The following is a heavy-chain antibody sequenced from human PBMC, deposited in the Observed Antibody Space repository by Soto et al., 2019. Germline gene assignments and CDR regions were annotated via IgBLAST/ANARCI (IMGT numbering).Heavy chain of an antibody. CDR3: ARDQGTTVTPFEY. V-gene: IGHV1-69*04. J-gene: IGHJ4*02. Sequence: GASVKVSCKASGGTFSSYTISWVRQAPGQGLEWMGRIIPILGIANYAQKFQGRVTITADKSTSTAYMELSSLRSEDTAVYYCARDQGTTVTPFEYWGQGTLATVSS. CDR2: IIPILGIA. D-gene: IGHD4-17*01. CDR1: GGTFSSYT.